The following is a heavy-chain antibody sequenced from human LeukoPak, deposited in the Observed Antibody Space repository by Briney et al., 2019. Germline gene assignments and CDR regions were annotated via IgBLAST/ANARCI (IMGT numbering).Heavy chain of an antibody. J-gene: IGHJ4*02. CDR2: IAYDGSNI. CDR3: ARDQYDTWSRRGNFDS. V-gene: IGHV3-30*03. D-gene: IGHD3/OR15-3a*01. CDR1: GFTFSTFG. Sequence: GGSLRLSCAASGFTFSTFGMHWVRQAPGKGLEWVAVIAYDGSNIYYADSVKGRFIISRDNTKNSLYLQMNSLRAEDTAVFYCARDQYDTWSRRGNFDSWGQGTLVIVSS.